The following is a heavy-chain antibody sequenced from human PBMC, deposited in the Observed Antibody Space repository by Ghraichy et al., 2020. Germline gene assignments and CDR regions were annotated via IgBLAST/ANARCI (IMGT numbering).Heavy chain of an antibody. V-gene: IGHV4-4*02. J-gene: IGHJ3*02. Sequence: LTCAVSGGSISSGNWWNWVRQPPGKGLEWIAEIYHSGSTNYNPSLKSRVTISLDKSNNQFSLKMISMTAADTAVYYCARGVIVGAPRDAFDIWGQGTMVTVSS. CDR2: IYHSGST. CDR1: GGSISSGNW. D-gene: IGHD1-26*01. CDR3: ARGVIVGAPRDAFDI.